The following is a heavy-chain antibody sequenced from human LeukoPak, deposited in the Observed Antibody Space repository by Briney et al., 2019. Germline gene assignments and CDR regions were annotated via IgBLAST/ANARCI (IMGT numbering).Heavy chain of an antibody. J-gene: IGHJ6*03. CDR2: IYHGGST. Sequence: PSETLSLTCTVSGYSISSGYYWGWIRQPPGKGLEWIGSIYHGGSTYYNPSLKSRVTISVDTSKDQFSLKLSSVTAADTAVYYCAREEMGVPAANPYYYYYYYMDVWGKGTTVTVSS. V-gene: IGHV4-38-2*02. CDR3: AREEMGVPAANPYYYYYYYMDV. CDR1: GYSISSGYY. D-gene: IGHD2-2*01.